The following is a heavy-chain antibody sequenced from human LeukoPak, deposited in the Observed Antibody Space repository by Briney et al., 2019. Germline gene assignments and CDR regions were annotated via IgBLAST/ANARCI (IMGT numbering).Heavy chain of an antibody. Sequence: SETLSLTCTVSGGSTNNYYWSWIRQSPGKGLEWIGYIYYSGSTNYNPSLKSRVTISVDTSKKHFSLKLSSVTAADTAVYYCAREGYYYDSSGYYYSVDYWGQGTLVTVSS. J-gene: IGHJ4*02. V-gene: IGHV4-59*01. D-gene: IGHD3-22*01. CDR1: GGSTNNYY. CDR3: AREGYYYDSSGYYYSVDY. CDR2: IYYSGST.